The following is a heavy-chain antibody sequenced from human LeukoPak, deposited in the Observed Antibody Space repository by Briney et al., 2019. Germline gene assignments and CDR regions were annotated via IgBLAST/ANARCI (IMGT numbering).Heavy chain of an antibody. CDR2: VNGPGDWT. CDR1: GFTFSSHW. J-gene: IGHJ3*01. Sequence: GGSLRLSCAASGFTFSSHWMHWVRQAPGEGLVWVSRVNGPGDWTHYADSVRGRFIISKDNAEKTISLQMNNLRAEDTAVYFCAREVFEGQRQSDTFDVWGQGTMVTVSS. D-gene: IGHD6-25*01. V-gene: IGHV3-74*01. CDR3: AREVFEGQRQSDTFDV.